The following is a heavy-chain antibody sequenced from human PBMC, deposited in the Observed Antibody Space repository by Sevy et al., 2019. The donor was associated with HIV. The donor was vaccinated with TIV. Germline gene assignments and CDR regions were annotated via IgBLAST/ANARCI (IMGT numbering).Heavy chain of an antibody. CDR1: GFTFASYP. D-gene: IGHD3-22*01. J-gene: IGHJ4*02. CDR2: ISATGGST. V-gene: IGHV3-23*01. Sequence: GGALRLSCAASGFTFASYPMNWVRQAPGKGLEWVSAISATGGSTYYTDSVEGRFTISRDNSKNTSYLQTNSLRAEDTATYYCAKSFISENYYDSRGYYSPPADYWGQGTLVTVSS. CDR3: AKSFISENYYDSRGYYSPPADY.